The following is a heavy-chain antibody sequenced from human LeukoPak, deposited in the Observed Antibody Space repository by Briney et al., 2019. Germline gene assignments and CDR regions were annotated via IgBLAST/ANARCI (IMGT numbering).Heavy chain of an antibody. Sequence: PGRSLRLSCAASGFTFSSYGMHWVRQAPGKGLEWAAFIRYDGSNKYYADSVKGRFTISRDNSKNTLYLQMNSLRAEDTAVYYCAKGGARGTKWAFDIWGQGTMVTVSS. CDR1: GFTFSSYG. CDR2: IRYDGSNK. J-gene: IGHJ3*02. V-gene: IGHV3-30*02. D-gene: IGHD2-8*01. CDR3: AKGGARGTKWAFDI.